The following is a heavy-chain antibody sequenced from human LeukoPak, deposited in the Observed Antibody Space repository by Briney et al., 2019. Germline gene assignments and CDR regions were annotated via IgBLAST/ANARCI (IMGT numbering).Heavy chain of an antibody. Sequence: SETLSLTCTVSGGSISSYYWSWIRQPPGKGLEWIGYIYYSGSTNYNPSLKSRVTISVDTSKNQFSLKLSSVTAADTAVYYCARDLSRYGSGRSWGQGTLGTVSS. CDR3: ARDLSRYGSGRS. D-gene: IGHD3-10*01. J-gene: IGHJ4*02. V-gene: IGHV4-59*01. CDR2: IYYSGST. CDR1: GGSISSYY.